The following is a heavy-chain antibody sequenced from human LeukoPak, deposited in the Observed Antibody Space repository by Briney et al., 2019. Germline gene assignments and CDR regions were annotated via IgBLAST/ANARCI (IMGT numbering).Heavy chain of an antibody. CDR3: ARGYNWNYADY. D-gene: IGHD1-7*01. CDR2: IKQDGSEK. CDR1: GFTFGSYW. J-gene: IGHJ4*02. V-gene: IGHV3-7*01. Sequence: GGSLRLSXAASGFTFGSYWMSWVRQAPGKGLEWVANIKQDGSEKYYVDSVKGRFTISRDNAKNSLYLQMNSLRAEDTAVYYCARGYNWNYADYWGQGTLVTVSS.